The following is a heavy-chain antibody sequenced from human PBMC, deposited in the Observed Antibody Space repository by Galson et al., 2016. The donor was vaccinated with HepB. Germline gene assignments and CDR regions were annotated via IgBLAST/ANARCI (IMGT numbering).Heavy chain of an antibody. CDR3: ARGTGGKYYYGMDV. Sequence: SLRLSCAASGFTVSSNYMSRVRQAPGKGLEWVSVVYSSGNTYYAGSVKGRFTISRDNSKNTLYLQMNSLRAEDTAVYYCARGTGGKYYYGMDVWGQGTTVTVPS. CDR1: GFTVSSNY. CDR2: VYSSGNT. J-gene: IGHJ6*02. D-gene: IGHD2-8*02. V-gene: IGHV3-53*01.